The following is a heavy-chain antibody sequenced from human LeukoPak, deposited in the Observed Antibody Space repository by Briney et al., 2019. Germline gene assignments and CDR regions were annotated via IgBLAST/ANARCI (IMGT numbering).Heavy chain of an antibody. Sequence: PETLSLTCTVSGGSISSSSYYWGWIRQPPGKGLEWIGSIYYSGSTYYNPSLKSRVTISVDTSKNQFSLKLSSVTDADTPVYYCARLTQKYYGFDYWGQGTLVTVSS. CDR3: ARLTQKYYGFDY. CDR1: GGSISSSSYY. J-gene: IGHJ4*02. D-gene: IGHD3-10*01. CDR2: IYYSGST. V-gene: IGHV4-39*01.